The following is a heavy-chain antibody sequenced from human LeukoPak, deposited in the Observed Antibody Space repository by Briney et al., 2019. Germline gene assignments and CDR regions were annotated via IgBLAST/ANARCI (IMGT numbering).Heavy chain of an antibody. CDR2: ISGSRGST. Sequence: AXXXXRQAXXXXXEWVSAISGSRGSTYYADSVKARFTISRDNSKTTLYLQMNSLRAEDTVVYCCAKEKAWVKWLDCWGQGALVTVSS. CDR3: AKEKAWVKWLDC. D-gene: IGHD5-12*01. CDR1: A. V-gene: IGHV3-23*01. J-gene: IGHJ4*02.